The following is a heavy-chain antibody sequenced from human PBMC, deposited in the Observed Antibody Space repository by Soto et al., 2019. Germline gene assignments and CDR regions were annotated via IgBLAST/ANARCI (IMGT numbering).Heavy chain of an antibody. J-gene: IGHJ4*02. CDR3: ARGVVRRVIIQYTSFFDY. V-gene: IGHV4-34*01. CDR1: GGSFSGYY. D-gene: IGHD3-10*01. CDR2: ITDRGST. Sequence: SETLSLTCAVYGGSFSGYYWSWIRQSPGKGLEWIAEITDRGSTNYNPSLKSRVTISVDTSKNQFSLKMTSVIAADTAVYYCARGVVRRVIIQYTSFFDYWGLGTPVTVSS.